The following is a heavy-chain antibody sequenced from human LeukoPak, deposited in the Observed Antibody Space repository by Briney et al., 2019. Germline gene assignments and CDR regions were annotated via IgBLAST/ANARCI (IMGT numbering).Heavy chain of an antibody. V-gene: IGHV3-74*01. D-gene: IGHD2-21*01. CDR3: ARESVADYYYGMDV. CDR2: INSDGSST. Sequence: GGSLRLSCAASGFTFSSYWMHWVRQAPGKGLVWVSRINSDGSSTSYADSVKGRFTISRDNAKNTLYLQMNSLRAEDTAVYYCARESVADYYYGMDVWGQGTTVTVSS. J-gene: IGHJ6*02. CDR1: GFTFSSYW.